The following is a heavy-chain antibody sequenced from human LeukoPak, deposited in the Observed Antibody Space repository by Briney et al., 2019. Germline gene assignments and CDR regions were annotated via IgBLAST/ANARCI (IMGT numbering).Heavy chain of an antibody. V-gene: IGHV3-21*01. CDR1: GFTFDNFA. J-gene: IGHJ6*03. D-gene: IGHD1-26*01. CDR2: ISSSSSYI. CDR3: ARDPYSGTYGDTYYYYMDV. Sequence: GGSLRLSCAASGFTFDNFAMHWVRQAPGKGLEWVSSISSSSSYIYYADSVKGRFTISRDNAKNSLYLQMNSLRAEDTAVYYCARDPYSGTYGDTYYYYMDVWGKGTTVTISS.